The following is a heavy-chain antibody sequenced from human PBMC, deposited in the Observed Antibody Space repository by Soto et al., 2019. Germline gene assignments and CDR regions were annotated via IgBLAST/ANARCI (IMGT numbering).Heavy chain of an antibody. J-gene: IGHJ4*02. V-gene: IGHV2-5*01. Sequence: IFSKESGPTLVRPTQTLTLTCTFSGLSLRTSGLGVGWIRHPPGKALEWLALIYWNDDKRYSPSLKARLTITKDTSKNQVVLTMTNMDPVDTATYYCAHRPSGWYLCDYWGQGTLVTVSS. D-gene: IGHD6-19*01. CDR1: GLSLRTSGLG. CDR3: AHRPSGWYLCDY. CDR2: IYWNDDK.